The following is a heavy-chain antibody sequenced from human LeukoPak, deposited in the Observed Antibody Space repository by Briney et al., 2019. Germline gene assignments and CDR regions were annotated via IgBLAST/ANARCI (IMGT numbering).Heavy chain of an antibody. CDR2: ISYRGST. V-gene: IGHV4-59*01. J-gene: IGHJ6*02. Sequence: SETLSLTCTVSGGSISSYFWSWIRQPPGKGLEWIGFISYRGSTSYNPSLQSRVTISVDTSKNQFSLKLISVSAADTAVYYCAVTLGAVGYYYGMDVWAKGPRSPSP. CDR3: AVTLGAVGYYYGMDV. D-gene: IGHD6-13*01. CDR1: GGSISSYF.